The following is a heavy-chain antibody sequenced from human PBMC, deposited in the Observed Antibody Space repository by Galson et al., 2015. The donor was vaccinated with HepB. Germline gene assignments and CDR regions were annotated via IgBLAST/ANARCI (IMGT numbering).Heavy chain of an antibody. CDR2: ISAYNGNT. CDR1: GYTFTSYA. CDR3: ARVGKRGIGKVGTTGMLFDP. D-gene: IGHD1-26*01. J-gene: IGHJ5*02. V-gene: IGHV1-18*01. Sequence: SVKVSCKASGYTFTSYAISWVRQAPGQGLEWLGWISAYNGNTDYAQKFQGRVTMTTDTSTSTAYMEVRSLRSDDTAVYYCARVGKRGIGKVGTTGMLFDPWGQGTLVTVSS.